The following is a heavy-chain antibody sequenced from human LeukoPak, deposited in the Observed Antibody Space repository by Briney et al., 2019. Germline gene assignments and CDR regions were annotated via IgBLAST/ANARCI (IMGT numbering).Heavy chain of an antibody. CDR1: GFTFNNYA. Sequence: GGSLRLSCAASGFTFNNYAMNWVRQAPGEGLEWVSSYSGSGSTTSYADSVKGRFTISRDNSKNTLYLQMNSLRVDDTAVYYCAKGYSSSYLRNAFDIWGQGTMVTVSS. CDR3: AKGYSSSYLRNAFDI. J-gene: IGHJ3*02. CDR2: YSGSGSTT. D-gene: IGHD2-15*01. V-gene: IGHV3-23*01.